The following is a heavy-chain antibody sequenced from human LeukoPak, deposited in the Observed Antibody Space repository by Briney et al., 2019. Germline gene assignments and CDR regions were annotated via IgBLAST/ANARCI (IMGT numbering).Heavy chain of an antibody. CDR2: ISSSGSTI. Sequence: GGSLRLSCAASGFIFSDYGMHWVRQAPGKGLEWVSYISSSGSTIYYADSVKGRFTISRDNAKNSLYLQMNSLRAEDTAVYYCARKSYVIDSWGQGTLVTVSS. CDR1: GFIFSDYG. D-gene: IGHD1-26*01. CDR3: ARKSYVIDS. J-gene: IGHJ4*02. V-gene: IGHV3-48*03.